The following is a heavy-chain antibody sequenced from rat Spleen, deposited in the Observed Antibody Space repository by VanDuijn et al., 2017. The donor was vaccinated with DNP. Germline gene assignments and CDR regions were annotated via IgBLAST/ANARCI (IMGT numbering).Heavy chain of an antibody. D-gene: IGHD1-3*01. Sequence: EVQLVESGGGLVQPGRSLILSCTASGFTFSDHNMAWVRQAPKKGLEWVATISYDGSSTYYRDSVKGRFTISRDNAKNILYLQMDSLRSEDTATYSCASLWTLAYWGQGTLVTVSS. CDR2: ISYDGSST. V-gene: IGHV5-7*01. CDR1: GFTFSDHN. J-gene: IGHJ3*01. CDR3: ASLWTLAY.